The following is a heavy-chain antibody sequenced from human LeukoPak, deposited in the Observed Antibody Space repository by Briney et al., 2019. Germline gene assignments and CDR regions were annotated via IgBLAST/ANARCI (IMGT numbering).Heavy chain of an antibody. Sequence: GGSLRLSCAASGFTFSRFSMHWVRAAPGKGLLWVSRINNDGTGTNYADSVKGRFTISRDNAKNTLYLQMNSLRAEDTAVYYCVQSGGMDVWGQGTTVTVSS. CDR2: INNDGTGT. V-gene: IGHV3-74*01. CDR3: VQSGGMDV. J-gene: IGHJ6*02. CDR1: GFTFSRFS.